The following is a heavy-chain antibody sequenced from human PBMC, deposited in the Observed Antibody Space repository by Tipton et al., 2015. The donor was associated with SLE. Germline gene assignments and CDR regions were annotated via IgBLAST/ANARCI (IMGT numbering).Heavy chain of an antibody. V-gene: IGHV3-30-3*01. CDR3: ARDAQVVVAATSFDY. J-gene: IGHJ4*02. CDR1: GFTFSSYA. Sequence: SLRLSCAVSGFTFSSYAMHWVRQAPGKGLEWVAVISYDGSNKYYADSVKGRFTISRDNSKNTLYLQMNSLRAEDTAVYYCARDAQVVVAATSFDYWGQGTLVTVSS. D-gene: IGHD2-15*01. CDR2: ISYDGSNK.